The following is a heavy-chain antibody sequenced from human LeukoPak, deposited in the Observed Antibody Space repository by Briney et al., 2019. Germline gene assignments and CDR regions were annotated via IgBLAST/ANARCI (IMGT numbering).Heavy chain of an antibody. Sequence: SSETLSLTCTVSGGSISNYYWSWIRQPPGKGLEWIGYIYYSGGANYNPSLKRRVTISVDTSKNQFSLKLNSVTAADTAVYYCARVGDWNDLVYWGQGTLVTVSS. CDR2: IYYSGGA. D-gene: IGHD1-1*01. J-gene: IGHJ4*02. CDR1: GGSISNYY. V-gene: IGHV4-59*01. CDR3: ARVGDWNDLVY.